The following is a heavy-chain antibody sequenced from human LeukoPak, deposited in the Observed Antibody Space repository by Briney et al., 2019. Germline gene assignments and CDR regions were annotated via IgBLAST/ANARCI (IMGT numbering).Heavy chain of an antibody. CDR2: MYYSESI. J-gene: IGHJ6*03. D-gene: IGHD6-13*01. CDR1: GYSMSRGYY. CDR3: ARSSSSWRYYYYYYYMDV. Sequence: SETLSLICTVSGYSMSRGYYWGWLRQPPGKGLEWIGCMYYSESIYYNPSLKSRVTISVDTSKNQFSLKLSSVTDADTAVYYCARSSSSWRYYYYYYYMDVWGKGTTVTISS. V-gene: IGHV4-38-2*02.